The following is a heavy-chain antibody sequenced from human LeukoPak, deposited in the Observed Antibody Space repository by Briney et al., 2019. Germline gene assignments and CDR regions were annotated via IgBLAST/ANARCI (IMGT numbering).Heavy chain of an antibody. CDR1: GYTSTGYY. CDR2: INPNSGGT. J-gene: IGHJ5*02. CDR3: ARGGRYCSSTSCYPDWFDP. Sequence: GASVKVSCKASGYTSTGYYMHWVRQDPGQGLEWMGWINPNSGGTNYAQKFQGRVTMTRDTSISTAYMELSRLRSDDTAVYYCARGGRYCSSTSCYPDWFDPWGQGTLVTVSS. V-gene: IGHV1-2*02. D-gene: IGHD2-2*01.